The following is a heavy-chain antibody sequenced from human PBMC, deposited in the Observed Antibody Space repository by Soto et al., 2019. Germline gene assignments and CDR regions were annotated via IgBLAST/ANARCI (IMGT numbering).Heavy chain of an antibody. CDR3: ARAHCGGDCYSGVDY. D-gene: IGHD2-21*02. CDR2: INPNSGGT. V-gene: IGHV1-2*04. J-gene: IGHJ4*02. Sequence: GPSVKVCCKASGYTFNGYYMHWVRQAHRQGLEWMGWINPNSGGTNYAQKFQGWVTMIRDTSISTAYMELSRLRSDDTAVYYCARAHCGGDCYSGVDYWGQGTLVTVSS. CDR1: GYTFNGYY.